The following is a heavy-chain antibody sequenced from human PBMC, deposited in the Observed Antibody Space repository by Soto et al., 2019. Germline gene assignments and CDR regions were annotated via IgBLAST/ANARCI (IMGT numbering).Heavy chain of an antibody. CDR1: RFTFSSFA. CDR2: ISYDGSNK. J-gene: IGHJ4*03. D-gene: IGHD3-22*01. V-gene: IGHV3-30-3*01. Sequence: GGSLRLSCAASRFTFSSFAMHWVRQAPGKGLEWVAVISYDGSNKYYADSVKGRFTISRDTSKNTLYLQMNSLRLEDTAVYYCARDADYYHSSGYPDYWGQGTTVTVSS. CDR3: ARDADYYHSSGYPDY.